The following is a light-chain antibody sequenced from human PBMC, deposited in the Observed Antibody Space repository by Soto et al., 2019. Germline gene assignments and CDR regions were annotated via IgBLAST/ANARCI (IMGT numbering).Light chain of an antibody. Sequence: EIVLTQSPGTRSLSPGERASLSFRASQTVSSSYLAWYQQKPGQAPSLLIYAASSRATGIPDRFSGSGSGTDFTLTISRLEPEDFAVYYCQQYGSSFTFGPGTKVDI. V-gene: IGKV3-20*01. J-gene: IGKJ3*01. CDR2: AAS. CDR3: QQYGSSFT. CDR1: QTVSSSY.